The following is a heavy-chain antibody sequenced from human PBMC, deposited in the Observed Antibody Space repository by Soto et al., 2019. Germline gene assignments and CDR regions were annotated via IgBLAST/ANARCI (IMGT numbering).Heavy chain of an antibody. V-gene: IGHV4-59*01. CDR3: ASGLAGATDAFDI. D-gene: IGHD1-26*01. CDR1: GGSISSYY. J-gene: IGHJ3*02. CDR2: IYYSGST. Sequence: PSETLSLTCTVSGGSISSYYWSWIRQPPGKGLEWIGYIYYSGSTNYNPSLKSRVTISVDTSKNQFSLKLSSVTAADTAVYYCASGLAGATDAFDIWGQGTMVNVSS.